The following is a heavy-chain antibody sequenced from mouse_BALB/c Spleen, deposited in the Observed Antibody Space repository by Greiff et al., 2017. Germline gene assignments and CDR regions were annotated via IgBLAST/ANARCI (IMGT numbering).Heavy chain of an antibody. CDR3: ARESLLRPRYYFDY. CDR1: GYSFTGYF. CDR2: INPYNGDT. J-gene: IGHJ2*01. V-gene: IGHV1-20*02. Sequence: EVQLQQSGPELVKPGASVKISCKASGYSFTGYFMNWVMQSHGKSLEWIGRINPYNGDTFYNQKFKGKATLTVDKSSSTAHMELRSLASEDSAVYYCARESLLRPRYYFDYWGQGTTLTVSS. D-gene: IGHD1-2*01.